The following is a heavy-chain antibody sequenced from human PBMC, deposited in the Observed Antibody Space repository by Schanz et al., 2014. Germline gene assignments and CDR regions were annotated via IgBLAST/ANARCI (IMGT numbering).Heavy chain of an antibody. CDR2: ISYDGSHK. CDR1: GFTFSRSG. D-gene: IGHD6-13*01. Sequence: QVQLVESGGGLVQPGRSLRLSCAASGFTFSRSGMHWVRQAPGKGLEWVAIISYDGSHKDYADSVKGRFTISRDNSKNTLYLQMNSLRAEDTAVYYCARDRQQLVGRIGYYYGMDVWGQGTTVTVSS. CDR3: ARDRQQLVGRIGYYYGMDV. V-gene: IGHV3-30*12. J-gene: IGHJ6*02.